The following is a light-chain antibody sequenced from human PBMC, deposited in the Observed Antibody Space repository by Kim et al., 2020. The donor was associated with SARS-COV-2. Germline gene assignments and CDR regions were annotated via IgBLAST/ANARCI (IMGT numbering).Light chain of an antibody. CDR1: RSDVGGYNY. CDR2: DVT. V-gene: IGLV2-11*01. CDR3: CSYAGTYVV. Sequence: PGQSVTISCTGTRSDVGGYNYVSWYQHQPGKAPKLIIYDVTKRPSGVPDRFSGSKSGNTASLTISGLQADDEADYYCCSYAGTYVVFGGGTQLTVL. J-gene: IGLJ2*01.